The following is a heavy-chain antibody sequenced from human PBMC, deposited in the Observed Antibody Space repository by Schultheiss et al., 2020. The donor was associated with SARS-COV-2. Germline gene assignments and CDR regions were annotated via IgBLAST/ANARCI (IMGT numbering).Heavy chain of an antibody. J-gene: IGHJ4*02. D-gene: IGHD3-16*02. V-gene: IGHV3-30*02. Sequence: GGSLRLSCAASGFTFSSYGMHWVRQAPGKGLEWVAFIRYDGSNKYYADSVKGRFTISRDNSKNSLYLQMNSLRDEDTAVYYCARDPNYDYVWGSYRSPYYFDYWGQGTLVTVSS. CDR2: IRYDGSNK. CDR1: GFTFSSYG. CDR3: ARDPNYDYVWGSYRSPYYFDY.